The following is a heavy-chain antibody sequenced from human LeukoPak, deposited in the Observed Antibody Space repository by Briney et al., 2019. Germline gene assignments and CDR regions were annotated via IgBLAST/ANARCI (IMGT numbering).Heavy chain of an antibody. CDR3: ARPIYYDTSGYYY. V-gene: IGHV3-23*01. D-gene: IGHD3-22*01. CDR1: GFTFSSYA. Sequence: PGGSLRLSCAASGFTFSSYAMSWVRQAPGKGLEWVSAISGSGGSTYYADSVKGRFTISRDNSKNTLYLQMNSLRAEDTAVYYCARPIYYDTSGYYYWGQGTLVTVSS. J-gene: IGHJ4*02. CDR2: ISGSGGST.